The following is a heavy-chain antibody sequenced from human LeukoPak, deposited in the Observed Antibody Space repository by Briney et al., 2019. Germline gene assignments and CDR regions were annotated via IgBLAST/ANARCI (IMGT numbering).Heavy chain of an antibody. Sequence: PGGSLRLSCAASGFTFSSNDMHWVREAPGKGLEGVTFIWYDGTNKYYKDSVKGRFTISRDNSKNTLYLQMNSLKTEDTAVYYCAKDGSVSNWGRIDYWGQGTLVTVSS. V-gene: IGHV3-30*02. CDR1: GFTFSSND. J-gene: IGHJ4*02. CDR2: IWYDGTNK. CDR3: AKDGSVSNWGRIDY. D-gene: IGHD3-16*01.